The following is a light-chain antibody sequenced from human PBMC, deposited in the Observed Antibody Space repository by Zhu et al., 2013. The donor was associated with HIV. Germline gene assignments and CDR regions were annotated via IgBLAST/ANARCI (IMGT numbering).Light chain of an antibody. Sequence: QSALTQPPSASGSPGQSVTISCTGTSSDVGGYHYVSWYQQHPGKAPKLLIYEVKERPSGVPDRFSGSKSGTSASLAISGLQSEDEGDYYCAVWDDSLSDWVFGGGTKLTVL. CDR1: SSDVGGYHY. CDR3: AVWDDSLSDWV. J-gene: IGLJ3*02. CDR2: EVK. V-gene: IGLV2-8*01.